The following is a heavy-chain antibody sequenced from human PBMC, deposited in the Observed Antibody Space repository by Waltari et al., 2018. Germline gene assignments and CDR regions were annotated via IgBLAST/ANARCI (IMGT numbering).Heavy chain of an antibody. CDR2: ISYNGRNI. J-gene: IGHJ6*02. V-gene: IGHV3-30*04. CDR1: EFTFSSYA. Sequence: QVQLVESGGGGVQPGRSLRLSCAASEFTFSSYAMHWVRQAPGRGLEWVAVISYNGRNIYYVDSVKGRFTISRDNSKRTLYLQMNSLRAEDTAVYYCARDYCDRTNCHGMDVWGQGTTVTVSS. D-gene: IGHD3-22*01. CDR3: ARDYCDRTNCHGMDV.